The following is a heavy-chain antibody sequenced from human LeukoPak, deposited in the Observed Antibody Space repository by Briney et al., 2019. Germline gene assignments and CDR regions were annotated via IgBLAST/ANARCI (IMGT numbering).Heavy chain of an antibody. D-gene: IGHD6-13*01. CDR2: ISGSGGST. CDR3: AKPYSSSFLYYLDY. Sequence: QPGGSLRLSCAASGFTFSSYAMSWVRQAPGKGLEWVSAISGSGGSTYYADSVKGRFTISRDNSKNTLYLQMNSLRAEDTAVYYCAKPYSSSFLYYLDYWGQGTLVTVSS. V-gene: IGHV3-23*01. J-gene: IGHJ4*02. CDR1: GFTFSSYA.